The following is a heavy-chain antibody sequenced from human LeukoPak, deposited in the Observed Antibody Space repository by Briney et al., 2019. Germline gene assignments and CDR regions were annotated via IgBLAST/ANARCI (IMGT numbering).Heavy chain of an antibody. CDR2: IYYSGST. Sequence: SETLSLTCTVSGGSISSHYWSWIRQPPGKGLEWSGYIYYSGSTNYNPSLKSRVTISVDTSKNQFSLKLSSVTAADTAVYYCARGRGRWLQLNPYFDYWGQGTLVTVSS. CDR1: GGSISSHY. J-gene: IGHJ4*02. CDR3: ARGRGRWLQLNPYFDY. V-gene: IGHV4-59*11. D-gene: IGHD5-24*01.